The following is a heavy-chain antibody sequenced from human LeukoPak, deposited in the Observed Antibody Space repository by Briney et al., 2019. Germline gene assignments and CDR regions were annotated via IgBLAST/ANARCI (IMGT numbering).Heavy chain of an antibody. CDR1: GYTFTSYA. J-gene: IGHJ4*02. Sequence: ASVNVSCTASGYTFTSYAMHWVRQAPGQRLEWMGWINAGNGNTKYSQKFQGRVTITRDTSASTAYMELSSPRSEDTAVYYCAREGITGTTWVYWGQGTLVTVSS. CDR2: INAGNGNT. D-gene: IGHD1-20*01. V-gene: IGHV1-3*01. CDR3: AREGITGTTWVY.